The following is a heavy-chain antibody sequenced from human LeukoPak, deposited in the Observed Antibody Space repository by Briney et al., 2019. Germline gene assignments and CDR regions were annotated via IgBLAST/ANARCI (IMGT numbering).Heavy chain of an antibody. V-gene: IGHV1-46*01. CDR2: INPSGGST. J-gene: IGHJ4*02. D-gene: IGHD2-2*01. Sequence: GASVKVSCKASGYTLTSYYMHWVRQAPGQGLEWMGIINPSGGSTTYAQKFQGRVTMTRDTSTSTVYMYLSSLRSEDTAVYYCARDVGYRSSTDCHPVGNFDSWGQGTLVTVST. CDR3: ARDVGYRSSTDCHPVGNFDS. CDR1: GYTLTSYY.